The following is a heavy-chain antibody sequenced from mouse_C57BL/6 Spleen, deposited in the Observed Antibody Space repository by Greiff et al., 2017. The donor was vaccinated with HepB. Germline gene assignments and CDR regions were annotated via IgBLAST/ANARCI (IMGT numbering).Heavy chain of an antibody. CDR2: MYPGDGDT. CDR3: ARSDGNYYYAMDY. CDR1: GYAFSSSW. D-gene: IGHD2-1*01. Sequence: VKLMESGPELVKPGASVKISCKASGYAFSSSWMNWVKQRPGKGLEWIGRMYPGDGDTNYNGKFKGKATLTADKSSSTAYMQLSSLTSAYSAVYFCARSDGNYYYAMDYWGQGTSVTVSS. V-gene: IGHV1-82*01. J-gene: IGHJ4*01.